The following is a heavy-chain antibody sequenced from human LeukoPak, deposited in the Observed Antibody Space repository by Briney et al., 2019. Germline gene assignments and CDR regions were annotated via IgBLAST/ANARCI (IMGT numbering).Heavy chain of an antibody. CDR1: GGSFSGYY. J-gene: IGHJ6*03. V-gene: IGHV4-34*01. D-gene: IGHD1-1*01. Sequence: SETLSLTCAVYGGSFSGYYWSWIRQPPGKGLEWIGEINHSGSTNYNPSLKSRVTISVDTSKNQFSLKLSSVTAADTAVYYCARGGRTKRRNYYYNYMDVWGKGTTVTVSS. CDR3: ARGGRTKRRNYYYNYMDV. CDR2: INHSGST.